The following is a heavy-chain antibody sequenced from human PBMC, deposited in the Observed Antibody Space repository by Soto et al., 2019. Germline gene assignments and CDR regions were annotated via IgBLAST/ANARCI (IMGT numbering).Heavy chain of an antibody. V-gene: IGHV1-69*12. CDR3: ARGGDIVLVPTDISRFDP. J-gene: IGHJ5*02. D-gene: IGHD2-2*01. Sequence: QVQLVQSGAEVKKPGSSVKVSCKASGGTFSNYAISWVRQAPGQGLEWMGGIIPMFGSANYAQKFQGRVTITADESTSTAYMELSSLRSEDTAVYYCARGGDIVLVPTDISRFDPWGQGTLVTVSS. CDR2: IIPMFGSA. CDR1: GGTFSNYA.